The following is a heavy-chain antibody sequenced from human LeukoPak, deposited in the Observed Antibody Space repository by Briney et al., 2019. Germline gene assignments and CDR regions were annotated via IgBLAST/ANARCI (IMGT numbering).Heavy chain of an antibody. V-gene: IGHV3-23*01. CDR2: ISGSGGST. D-gene: IGHD2-2*01. CDR3: AKDIVVVPAASCMDV. CDR1: GFTFSSYA. Sequence: GGSLRLSCAASGFTFSSYAMSWVRQAPGKGLDWVSAISGSGGSTYYADSVKGRFTISRDNSKNTLYLQMNSLRAEDTAVYYCAKDIVVVPAASCMDVWGQGTTVTVSS. J-gene: IGHJ6*02.